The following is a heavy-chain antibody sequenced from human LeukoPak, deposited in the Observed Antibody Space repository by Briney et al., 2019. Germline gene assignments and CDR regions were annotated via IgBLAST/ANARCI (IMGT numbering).Heavy chain of an antibody. J-gene: IGHJ4*02. D-gene: IGHD3/OR15-3a*01. CDR1: GFTFSSHW. CDR2: IKQDGGEK. Sequence: GGSLRLSCAASGFTFSSHWMTWVRQAPGKGLEWVANIKQDGGEKYYVNSVKGRFTISRDNAKNSLYLEMNSLRVEDTAIYYCARDGRPLDYWGPGTLVTVSS. CDR3: ARDGRPLDY. V-gene: IGHV3-7*01.